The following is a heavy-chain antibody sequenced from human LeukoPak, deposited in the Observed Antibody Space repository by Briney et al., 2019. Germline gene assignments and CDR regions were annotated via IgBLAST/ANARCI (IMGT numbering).Heavy chain of an antibody. CDR1: GFTFSSYS. CDR2: ISSSSSYI. CDR3: ARGACSSTSCYWGYFDY. J-gene: IGHJ4*02. D-gene: IGHD2-2*01. V-gene: IGHV3-21*01. Sequence: PGGFLRLSCAASGFTFSSYSMNWVRQAPGKGLEWAPPISSSSSYIYYADSVKGRFTISRDNAKNSLYLQMNSLRAEDTAVYYCARGACSSTSCYWGYFDYWGQGTLVTVSS.